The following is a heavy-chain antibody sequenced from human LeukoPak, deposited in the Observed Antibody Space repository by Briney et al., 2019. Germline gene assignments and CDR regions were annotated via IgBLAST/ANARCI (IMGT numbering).Heavy chain of an antibody. CDR3: AREGRVLRYFDWLPYYYGMDV. V-gene: IGHV1-18*01. CDR2: ISAYNGNT. D-gene: IGHD3-9*01. J-gene: IGHJ6*02. CDR1: GYTFTSYG. Sequence: ASVKVSCKASGYTFTSYGISWARQAPGQGLEWMGWISAYNGNTNYAQKLQGRVTMTTDTSTSTAYMELRSLRSDDTAVYYCAREGRVLRYFDWLPYYYGMDVWGQGTTVTVSS.